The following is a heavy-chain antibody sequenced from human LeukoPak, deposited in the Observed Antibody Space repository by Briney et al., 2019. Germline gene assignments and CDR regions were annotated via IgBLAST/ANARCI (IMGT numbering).Heavy chain of an antibody. J-gene: IGHJ6*02. CDR3: AGYEGSYYYGMDV. CDR2: ISYSGST. D-gene: IGHD3-3*01. CDR1: GGSISSYY. Sequence: SETLSLTCTVSGGSISSYYWSWIRQPPGKGLEWIGYISYSGSTNYNPSLKSRVTISVDTSKNQFSLKLSSVTAADTAVYYCAGYEGSYYYGMDVWGQGTTVTVSS. V-gene: IGHV4-59*01.